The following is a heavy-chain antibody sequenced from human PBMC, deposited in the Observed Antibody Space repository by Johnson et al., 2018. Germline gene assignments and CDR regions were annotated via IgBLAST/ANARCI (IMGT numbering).Heavy chain of an antibody. CDR2: IIPILGKA. V-gene: IGHV1-69*01. Sequence: QVQLVESGAEVKKPGSSVKVSCKASGGTFSSYAISWVRQAPGQGLEWMGGIIPILGKANYAQKFQGRVTITADESTSTAYMERSSLRSEDTAVYYCAREAGKRDAYYYYGMDVWGQGTTVTVSS. CDR1: GGTFSSYA. D-gene: IGHD6-13*01. CDR3: AREAGKRDAYYYYGMDV. J-gene: IGHJ6*02.